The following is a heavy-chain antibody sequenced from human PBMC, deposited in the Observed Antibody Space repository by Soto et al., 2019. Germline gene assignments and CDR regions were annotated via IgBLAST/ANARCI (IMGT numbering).Heavy chain of an antibody. J-gene: IGHJ4*02. V-gene: IGHV5-51*01. CDR3: ARLASGSSTSHFDY. CDR1: GYNYDTYW. Sequence: GESLKISCKGSGYNYDTYWIAWVRQMPGKGLEWMGIIFPRDSDTRYRPSFQGQVTISADRSTTAAYLQWYSLKASDTAMYYCARLASGSSTSHFDYWGQGTLVTVSS. CDR2: IFPRDSDT. D-gene: IGHD2-2*01.